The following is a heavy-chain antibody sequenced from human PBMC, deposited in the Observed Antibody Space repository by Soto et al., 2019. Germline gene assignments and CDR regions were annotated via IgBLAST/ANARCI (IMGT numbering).Heavy chain of an antibody. V-gene: IGHV4-59*06. CDR1: GGSISSYY. CDR3: ARDTTGRHIFVY. D-gene: IGHD1-1*01. J-gene: IGHJ4*02. CDR2: IYYSGST. Sequence: SETLSLTCTVSGGSISSYYWSWIRQHPGKGLEWIVYIYYSGSTYYNPCLKSRVTMSVDTSENQFSLELSSVTAADTAVYYSARDTTGRHIFVYWGQRPLVTASS.